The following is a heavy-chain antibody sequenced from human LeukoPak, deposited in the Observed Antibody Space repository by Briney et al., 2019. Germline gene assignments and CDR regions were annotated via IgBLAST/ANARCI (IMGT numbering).Heavy chain of an antibody. J-gene: IGHJ6*04. CDR2: ISYDGSNK. CDR3: AKCKVPAATYYYYYYGMDV. Sequence: GGSLRLSCAASGFTFSSYGMHWVRQAPGKGLEWVAVISYDGSNKYYADSVKGRFTISRDNSKNTLYLQMNSLRAKDTAVYYCAKCKVPAATYYYYYYGMDVWGKGTTVTVSS. CDR1: GFTFSSYG. D-gene: IGHD2-2*01. V-gene: IGHV3-30*18.